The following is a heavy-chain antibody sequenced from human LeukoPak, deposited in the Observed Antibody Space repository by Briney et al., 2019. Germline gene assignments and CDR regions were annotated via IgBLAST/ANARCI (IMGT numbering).Heavy chain of an antibody. CDR3: ARVSSSWYAGVDY. Sequence: PGGSLRLSCAASGFTFSSYSMSWIRQAPGKGLEWVSYISSSGSTIYYADSVKGRFTISRDNAKNSLYLQMNSLRAEDTAVYYCARVSSSWYAGVDYWGQGTLVTVSS. CDR1: GFTFSSYS. CDR2: ISSSGSTI. J-gene: IGHJ4*02. V-gene: IGHV3-48*04. D-gene: IGHD6-13*01.